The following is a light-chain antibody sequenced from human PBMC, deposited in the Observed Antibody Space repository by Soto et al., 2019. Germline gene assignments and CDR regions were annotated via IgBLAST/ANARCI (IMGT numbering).Light chain of an antibody. J-gene: IGKJ2*01. CDR2: GAS. CDR3: QQCGSSPNT. CDR1: QSVGRSC. Sequence: EIGLSQSPGTVSLSPGERDTLSCRASQSVGRSCLAWYQQKPGQTPRLLIYGASSRATGIPDRFSGSGSGTDFTLTISRLEPEDFAVYYCQQCGSSPNTFGQGTKLDIK. V-gene: IGKV3-20*01.